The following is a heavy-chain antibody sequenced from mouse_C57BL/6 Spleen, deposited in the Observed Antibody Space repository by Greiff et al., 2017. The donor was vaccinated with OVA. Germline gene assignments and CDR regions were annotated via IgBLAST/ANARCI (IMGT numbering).Heavy chain of an antibody. Sequence: VQLKESGAELVRPGSSVKMSCKTSGYTFTSYGINWVKQRPGQGLEWIGYIYIGNGYTEYNEKFKGKATLTSDTSSSTAYMQLSSLTSEDSAIYFCARRYSNYDWYFDVWGTGTTVTVSS. CDR1: GYTFTSYG. D-gene: IGHD2-5*01. J-gene: IGHJ1*03. CDR2: IYIGNGYT. CDR3: ARRYSNYDWYFDV. V-gene: IGHV1-58*01.